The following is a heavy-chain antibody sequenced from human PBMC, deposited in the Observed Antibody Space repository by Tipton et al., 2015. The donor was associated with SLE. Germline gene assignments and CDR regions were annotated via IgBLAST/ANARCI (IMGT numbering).Heavy chain of an antibody. D-gene: IGHD3-10*01. Sequence: GSLRLSCAASGFTFSSYAMSWVRQAPGEGLEWVSAISGSGGSTYYADSVKGRFTISRDNSKNTLYLQMNSLRAEDTAVYYCARDSSYGSGSDYWGQGTLVTVSS. CDR1: GFTFSSYA. V-gene: IGHV3-23*01. CDR2: ISGSGGST. J-gene: IGHJ4*02. CDR3: ARDSSYGSGSDY.